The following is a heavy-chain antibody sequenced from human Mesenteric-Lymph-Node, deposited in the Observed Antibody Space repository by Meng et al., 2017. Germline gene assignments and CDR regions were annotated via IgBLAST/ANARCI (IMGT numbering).Heavy chain of an antibody. CDR2: TYYRSKYYN. J-gene: IGHJ4*02. CDR1: GDSASSNSAA. D-gene: IGHD3-10*02. CDR3: ARDWGDVRGGFDF. Sequence: VKRLPAGLGLVEPPPTLSLTRAISGDSASSNSAAWNWIRQSPSRGLEWLGRTYYRSKYYNDYALSVKSRITINPDTSKNQFSLQLNSVTPEDTAIYYCARDWGDVRGGFDFWGQGTLVTVSS. V-gene: IGHV6-1*01.